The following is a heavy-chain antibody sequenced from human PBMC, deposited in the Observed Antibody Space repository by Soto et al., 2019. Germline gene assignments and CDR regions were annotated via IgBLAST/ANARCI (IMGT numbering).Heavy chain of an antibody. V-gene: IGHV3-33*03. Sequence: QMQLVESGGGVVQPGTSLRLSCVGSGFTFTSYAIHWVRQTPGKGLEWLAVIWYDGITKFHTASVKGRFAISRDNSNNPVYLQMDSLSAEDTSLYHRASAKSPYDCSGETCYSGIHPWGQGLLVTVSS. CDR3: ASAKSPYDCSGETCYSGIHP. J-gene: IGHJ5*02. D-gene: IGHD2-15*01. CDR1: GFTFTSYA. CDR2: IWYDGITK.